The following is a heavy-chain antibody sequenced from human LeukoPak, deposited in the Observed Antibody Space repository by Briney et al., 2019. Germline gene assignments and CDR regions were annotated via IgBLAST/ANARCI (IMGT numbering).Heavy chain of an antibody. CDR2: ISSSSSYI. V-gene: IGHV3-21*01. Sequence: GGSLRLSCAASGFTFSSYSMNWVRQAPGKGLEWVSSISSSSSYIYYADSVKGRFTISRDNANNLVFLQMNSLRAEDTAVYYCARVGRSGYSLDYWGQGTLVTVSS. CDR3: ARVGRSGYSLDY. CDR1: GFTFSSYS. J-gene: IGHJ4*02. D-gene: IGHD3-3*01.